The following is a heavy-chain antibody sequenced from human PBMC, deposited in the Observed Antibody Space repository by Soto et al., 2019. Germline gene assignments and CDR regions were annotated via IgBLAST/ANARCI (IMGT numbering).Heavy chain of an antibody. Sequence: PGGSLRLSCVASGITHDDHAMHSDRKSPRCGLESDSGMSWNSDIRGYAGSVKGRFTMARDNVKNALCLQMSSLRSEDTAAYYCVRDMGHYDIWGNHERGLDVWSQGTTVTVSS. D-gene: IGHD3-9*01. CDR3: VRDMGHYDIWGNHERGLDV. J-gene: IGHJ6*02. V-gene: IGHV3-9*01. CDR1: GITHDDHA. CDR2: MSWNSDIR.